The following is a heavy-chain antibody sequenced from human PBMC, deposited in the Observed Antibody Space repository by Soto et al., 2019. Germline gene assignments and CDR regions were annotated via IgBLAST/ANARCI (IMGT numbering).Heavy chain of an antibody. V-gene: IGHV3-23*01. CDR1: GLTFSSYA. J-gene: IGHJ4*02. CDR2: ISGSGGST. D-gene: IGHD3-22*01. CDR3: AKVSYYDSSGYLRY. Sequence: PGGSLRLSCAASGLTFSSYAMSWVRQAPGKGLEWVSAISGSGGSTYYADSVKGRFTISRDNSKNTLYLQMNSLRAEDTAVYYCAKVSYYDSSGYLRYWGQGTLVTVSS.